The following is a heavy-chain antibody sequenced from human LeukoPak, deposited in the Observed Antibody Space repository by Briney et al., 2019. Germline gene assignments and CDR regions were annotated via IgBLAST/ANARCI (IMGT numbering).Heavy chain of an antibody. V-gene: IGHV3-48*02. CDR1: GFTFGSYS. J-gene: IGHJ4*02. CDR2: INRDSSSI. D-gene: IGHD6-19*01. Sequence: GGSLRLSCSASGFTFGSYSMIWVRQAPGEGLQWVSCINRDSSSITYADSVKGRFTISRDNAKNSVYLQMNSLKDEDTAVYYCARFPRTGWCNFDYWGQGALVTVSS. CDR3: ARFPRTGWCNFDY.